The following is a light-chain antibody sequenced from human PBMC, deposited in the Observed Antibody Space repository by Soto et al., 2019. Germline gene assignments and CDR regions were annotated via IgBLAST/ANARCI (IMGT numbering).Light chain of an antibody. CDR3: CSYAGVYTIGV. CDR2: DVS. Sequence: QSALTQPRSVSGSPGQSVTISCTGTSTDVGGYDYVSWYQQRPGKAPKLMISDVSKRPSGVPDRFSGSKSGNTASLTISGLQADDEADYYCCSYAGVYTIGVFGTGTKVTVL. CDR1: STDVGGYDY. V-gene: IGLV2-11*01. J-gene: IGLJ1*01.